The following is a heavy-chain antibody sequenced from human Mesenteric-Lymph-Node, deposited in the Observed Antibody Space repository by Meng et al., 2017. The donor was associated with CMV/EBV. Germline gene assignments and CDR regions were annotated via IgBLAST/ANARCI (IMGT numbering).Heavy chain of an antibody. V-gene: IGHV3-53*01. CDR3: ARDSRYYYYGMDV. CDR2: IYAGGNT. J-gene: IGHJ6*02. CDR1: GFTVRSSY. Sequence: GESLKISCAASGFTVRSSYMNWVRQAPGKGLEWVSIIYAGGNTYYSDSVKGRFTISRDTSKNTLYLQMNSLRAEDTAVYYCARDSRYYYYGMDVWGQGTTVTVSS.